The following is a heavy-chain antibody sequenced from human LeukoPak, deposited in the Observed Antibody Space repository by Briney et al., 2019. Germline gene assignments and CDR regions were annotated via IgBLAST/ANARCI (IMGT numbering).Heavy chain of an antibody. CDR2: IKSKTDGGTT. J-gene: IGHJ4*02. CDR3: TRVPYGSGSSIPDY. CDR1: GFTFSNAW. V-gene: IGHV3-15*01. Sequence: GGSLRLSCAASGFTFSNAWMSWVRQAPGKGLEWVGRIKSKTDGGTTDYAAPVKGRFTISRDDSKNTLYLQMNRPKTEDTAVYYCTRVPYGSGSSIPDYWGQGTLVTVSS. D-gene: IGHD3-10*01.